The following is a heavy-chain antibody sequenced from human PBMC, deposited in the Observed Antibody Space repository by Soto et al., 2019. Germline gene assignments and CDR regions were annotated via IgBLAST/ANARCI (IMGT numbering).Heavy chain of an antibody. Sequence: SETLSLTCAVYGGSFSGYYWRWIRQPPGKGLEWVGEINHSGSTNYNPSLKSRVTISVDTSKNQFSLKLSSVTAADTAVYYCARAGWWLRGPVDYWGQGTLVTVSS. CDR2: INHSGST. V-gene: IGHV4-34*01. CDR3: ARAGWWLRGPVDY. D-gene: IGHD5-12*01. J-gene: IGHJ4*02. CDR1: GGSFSGYY.